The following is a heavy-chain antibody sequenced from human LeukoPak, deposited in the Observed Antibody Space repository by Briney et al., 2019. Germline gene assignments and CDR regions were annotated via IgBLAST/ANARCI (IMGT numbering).Heavy chain of an antibody. V-gene: IGHV3-23*01. CDR2: LSGSGDST. Sequence: PGGSLRLSCAASGFTFSSYAMSWVRQAPGKGLEWVSALSGSGDSTYYADSVKGRFTISRDNSKNTLYLQMNSLRAEDTAVYYCAKTAVTGGGSNWFDPWGQGTLVTVSS. D-gene: IGHD3-16*01. CDR3: AKTAVTGGGSNWFDP. CDR1: GFTFSSYA. J-gene: IGHJ5*02.